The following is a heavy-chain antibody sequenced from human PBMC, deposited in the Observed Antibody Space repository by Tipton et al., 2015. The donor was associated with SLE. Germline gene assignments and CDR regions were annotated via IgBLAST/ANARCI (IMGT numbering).Heavy chain of an antibody. V-gene: IGHV3-48*03. CDR1: GFTFSSYE. Sequence: SLRLSCAASGFTFSSYEMNWVRQAPGKGLEWVSYISSSGSTIYYADSVKGRFTISRDNAKNSLYLQMNSLRAEDTAVYYCARDETVGATGLQYYYYGMDVWGQGTTVTVSS. J-gene: IGHJ6*02. CDR2: ISSSGSTI. D-gene: IGHD1-26*01. CDR3: ARDETVGATGLQYYYYGMDV.